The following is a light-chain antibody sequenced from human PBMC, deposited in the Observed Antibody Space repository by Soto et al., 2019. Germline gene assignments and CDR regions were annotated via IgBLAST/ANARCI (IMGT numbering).Light chain of an antibody. Sequence: QAVVTQPASVSGSPGQSVTISCSGSDIGNYNLVSWYQHLPGRDPKLLIFEVTMRPSGISDRFSGSKSASTASLTISGLQAEDEGDYYCASYAGSRTYVFGSGTKLTVL. CDR3: ASYAGSRTYV. V-gene: IGLV2-23*02. CDR2: EVT. J-gene: IGLJ1*01. CDR1: SDIGNYNL.